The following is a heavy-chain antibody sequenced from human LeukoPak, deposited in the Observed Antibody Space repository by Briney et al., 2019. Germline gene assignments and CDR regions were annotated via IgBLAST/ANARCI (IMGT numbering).Heavy chain of an antibody. CDR2: IKPDGSAE. CDR1: GFTFSSNW. V-gene: IGHV3-7*01. D-gene: IGHD6-13*01. J-gene: IGHJ4*02. Sequence: GGSLRLSCATSGFTFSSNWMSWVRHAPGRGPDWVANIKPDGSAEYFAASVKGRFTVSRDNAKNSLYLQMNNLRVEDTAVYYCARANNSSWHNWGQGTLVTVSS. CDR3: ARANNSSWHN.